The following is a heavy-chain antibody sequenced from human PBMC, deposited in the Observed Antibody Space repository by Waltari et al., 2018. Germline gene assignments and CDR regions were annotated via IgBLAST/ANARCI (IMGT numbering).Heavy chain of an antibody. J-gene: IGHJ4*02. V-gene: IGHV3-30*02. CDR2: IRYDGSNK. CDR1: GFTFSSYG. CDR3: AKDQPLDSGSYWYFDY. Sequence: QVQLVESGGGVVQPGGSLRLSCAASGFTFSSYGMHWVRQAPGKGLEWVAFIRYDGSNKYYADSVKGRFTISRDNSKNTLYLQMNSLRAEDTAVYYCAKDQPLDSGSYWYFDYWGQGTLVTVSS. D-gene: IGHD1-26*01.